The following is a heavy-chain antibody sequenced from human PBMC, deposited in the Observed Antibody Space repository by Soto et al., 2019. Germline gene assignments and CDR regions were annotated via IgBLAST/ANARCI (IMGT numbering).Heavy chain of an antibody. CDR1: GGTPSNSA. Sequence: QVHLLLPSGAEVKKPGSSVKVSCKASGGTPSNSAISWVRQAPGQGLEWMGGIIPVFGLVKYAQNFQGRVTITADESTNTAYMELSSLRPEDTDVYYCAGGRIVVVGSRAYYGMDVWGQGTTVTVSS. D-gene: IGHD3-22*01. CDR3: AGGRIVVVGSRAYYGMDV. V-gene: IGHV1-69*01. CDR2: IIPVFGLV. J-gene: IGHJ6*02.